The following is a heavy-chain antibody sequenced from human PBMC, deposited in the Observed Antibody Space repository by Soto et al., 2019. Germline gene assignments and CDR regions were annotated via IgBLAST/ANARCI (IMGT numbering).Heavy chain of an antibody. Sequence: SETLSLTCAVYGGSFSDYYWSWIRQPPGKGLEWIGEINHSGITNYSPSLKSRVTMSVDTSKNQFSLKLTSVTAADTALYYCARFPFDSNDWTNPRYFDIWGQGTLVIVSS. V-gene: IGHV4-34*01. CDR3: ARFPFDSNDWTNPRYFDI. CDR2: INHSGIT. D-gene: IGHD3-22*01. CDR1: GGSFSDYY. J-gene: IGHJ4*02.